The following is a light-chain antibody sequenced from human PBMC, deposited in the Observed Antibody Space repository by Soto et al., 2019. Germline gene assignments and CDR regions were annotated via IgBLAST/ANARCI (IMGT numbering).Light chain of an antibody. CDR2: DAS. J-gene: IGKJ1*01. Sequence: IQLTQSPSTLSSSLGDRVTLTCRASQSISTWLAWYKQKPGKAPKLLSYDASSLQSGVPSRFRGSGSGTEFTLTISSLKPDDFETYYCQQYNSYSLTFGQGTKVDIK. CDR3: QQYNSYSLT. V-gene: IGKV1-5*01. CDR1: QSISTW.